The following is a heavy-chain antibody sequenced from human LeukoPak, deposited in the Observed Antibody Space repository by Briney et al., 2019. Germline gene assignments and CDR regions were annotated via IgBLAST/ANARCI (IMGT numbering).Heavy chain of an antibody. CDR1: GFTFSSYW. V-gene: IGHV3-7*01. Sequence: PGGPLRLSCAPSGFTFSSYWMSWVRQAPGKGLEWVANIKQDGSEKYYVDSVKGRFTISRDNAKNSLYLQMNSLRAEDTAVYYCARDRGSTYYYDSSGYYYRCWGQGTLVTVSS. CDR2: IKQDGSEK. CDR3: ARDRGSTYYYDSSGYYYRC. D-gene: IGHD3-22*01. J-gene: IGHJ4*02.